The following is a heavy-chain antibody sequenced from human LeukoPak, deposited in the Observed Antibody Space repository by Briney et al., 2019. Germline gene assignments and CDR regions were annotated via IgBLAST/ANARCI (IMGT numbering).Heavy chain of an antibody. V-gene: IGHV1-69*04. J-gene: IGHJ4*02. Sequence: HGASVKVSCKASGGTFSSYAISWVRQAPGQGLEWMGRIIPILGIANYAQKFQGRVTITADKSTSTAYMELSSLRSEDTAVYYCARGEMTTVVPFDYWGQGTLVTVSS. CDR1: GGTFSSYA. CDR3: ARGEMTTVVPFDY. CDR2: IIPILGIA. D-gene: IGHD4-23*01.